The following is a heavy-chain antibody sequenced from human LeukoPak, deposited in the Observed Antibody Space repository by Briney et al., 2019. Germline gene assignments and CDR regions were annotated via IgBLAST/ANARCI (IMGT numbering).Heavy chain of an antibody. V-gene: IGHV1-69*13. CDR2: IIPIFGTA. D-gene: IGHD2-8*01. J-gene: IGHJ6*03. Sequence: SVKVSCKASGGTFSSYAISWVRQAPGQGLKWMGGIIPIFGTANYAQKFQGRVTITADESTSTAYMELSSLRSEDTAVYYCARGPDIVLIESYMDVWGKGTTVTVSS. CDR1: GGTFSSYA. CDR3: ARGPDIVLIESYMDV.